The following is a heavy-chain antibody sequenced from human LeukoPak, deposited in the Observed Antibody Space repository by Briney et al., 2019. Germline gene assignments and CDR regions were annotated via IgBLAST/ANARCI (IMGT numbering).Heavy chain of an antibody. J-gene: IGHJ5*02. D-gene: IGHD6-13*01. CDR2: INPNSGGT. CDR1: GYTFTGYY. CDR3: ARGDVAAAGIYEENWFDP. V-gene: IGHV1-2*04. Sequence: ASVKVSCKASGYTFTGYYMHWVRQAPGQGLEWMGWINPNSGGTNYAQKFQGWVTMTRDTSISTAYMELSRLRSDDTAVYYCARGDVAAAGIYEENWFDPWGQGTLVTVSS.